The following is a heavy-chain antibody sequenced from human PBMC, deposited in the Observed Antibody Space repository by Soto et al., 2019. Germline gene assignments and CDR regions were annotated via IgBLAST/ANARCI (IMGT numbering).Heavy chain of an antibody. CDR1: GGTFSSYA. V-gene: IGHV1-69*05. J-gene: IGHJ4*02. Sequence: QVQLVQSGAEVKKPGSSVKVSCKASGGTFSSYAISWVRQAPGQGLEWVGGIIPICGTANYAQKFQGRVRXTXSXXTSTAYMELSSLRSEDTAVYYCARQSDGTSRAFDYWGQGPLVTVSS. CDR2: IIPICGTA. D-gene: IGHD2-15*01. CDR3: ARQSDGTSRAFDY.